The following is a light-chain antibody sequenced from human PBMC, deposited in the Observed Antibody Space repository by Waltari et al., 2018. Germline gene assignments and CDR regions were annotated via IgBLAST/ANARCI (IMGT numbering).Light chain of an antibody. V-gene: IGLV1-51*02. Sequence: QSVLTQPPSVSAAPGQRVTISCSGGSSNIGNNYVFWYRRLPGTAPNLLIYENTERPSGIPGRFSGSKSGTSATLDITGLQAGDEADYYCGTWDSSLSGAVFGGGTHLTVL. J-gene: IGLJ7*01. CDR3: GTWDSSLSGAV. CDR2: ENT. CDR1: SSNIGNNY.